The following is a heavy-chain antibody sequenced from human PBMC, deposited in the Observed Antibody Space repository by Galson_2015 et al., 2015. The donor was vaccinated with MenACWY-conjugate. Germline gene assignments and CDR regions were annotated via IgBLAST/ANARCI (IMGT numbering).Heavy chain of an antibody. Sequence: SLRLSCAASGFTFSSYAMSWVRQAPGKGLEWVSAISGSGGSTYYADSVKGRFTISRDNSKNTLYLQMNSLRAEDTAVYYCAKDHPFYYYDSSGQTTEYFQHWGQGTLVTVSS. CDR2: ISGSGGST. D-gene: IGHD3-22*01. V-gene: IGHV3-23*01. J-gene: IGHJ1*01. CDR3: AKDHPFYYYDSSGQTTEYFQH. CDR1: GFTFSSYA.